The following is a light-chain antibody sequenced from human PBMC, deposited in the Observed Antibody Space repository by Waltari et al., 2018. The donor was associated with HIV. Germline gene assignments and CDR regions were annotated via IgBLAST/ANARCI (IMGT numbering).Light chain of an antibody. CDR3: QQYDNWPPLT. Sequence: EIVMTQSPATLSVSPGERATLSCRTSQSVSSNLAWYQQKPGQAPRLLIYGASIRATGIPARFRCSGSGTEFTLNISRLQSEDFTVYYCQQYDNWPPLTFGGGTKVEIK. J-gene: IGKJ4*01. CDR2: GAS. CDR1: QSVSSN. V-gene: IGKV3-15*01.